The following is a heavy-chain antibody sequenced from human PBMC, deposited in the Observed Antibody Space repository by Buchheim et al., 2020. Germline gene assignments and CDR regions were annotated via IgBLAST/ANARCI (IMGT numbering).Heavy chain of an antibody. CDR3: ARGGGGFWYFDY. J-gene: IGHJ4*02. D-gene: IGHD3-16*01. V-gene: IGHV4-31*03. CDR1: GGSISSGDYY. Sequence: QVQLQESGPGLVKPSQTLSLTCTVSGGSISSGDYYWNWVRQHPGKGLEWIGYIYYNGNTYYNPSLRSRLTISVDTSKNHFSLKLSSVTAADTAVYYCARGGGGFWYFDYWGQGTL. CDR2: IYYNGNT.